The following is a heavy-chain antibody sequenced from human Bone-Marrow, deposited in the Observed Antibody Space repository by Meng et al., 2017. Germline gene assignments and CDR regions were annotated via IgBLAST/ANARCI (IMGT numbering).Heavy chain of an antibody. CDR2: VSGSGDRT. V-gene: IGHV3-23*01. CDR3: AKDSGILHPDYDDSTGHYYYYYYGIDV. J-gene: IGHJ6*02. Sequence: GESLNFSCAASSFTFSNSAMLWTGQAQRKGLAWVSAVSGSGDRTFYAYSVKGRFTIYRDNSKNTLYLQMNSLRAEDTAVYYWAKDSGILHPDYDDSTGHYYYYYYGIDVWGQGTEVTVSS. D-gene: IGHD3-22*01. CDR1: SFTFSNSA.